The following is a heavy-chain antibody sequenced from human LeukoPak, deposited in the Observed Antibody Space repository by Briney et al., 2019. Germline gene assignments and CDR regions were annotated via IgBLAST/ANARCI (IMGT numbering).Heavy chain of an antibody. V-gene: IGHV3-30*03. Sequence: PGRSLRLSCAASGFTFSSYGMHWVRQAPGKGLEWVAVISYDGSNKYYAVSVKGRFTISRDNSKNTLYLQMNSLRAEDTAVYYCARDRRDGYKYYFDYWGQGTLVTVSS. D-gene: IGHD5-24*01. CDR3: ARDRRDGYKYYFDY. CDR2: ISYDGSNK. CDR1: GFTFSSYG. J-gene: IGHJ4*02.